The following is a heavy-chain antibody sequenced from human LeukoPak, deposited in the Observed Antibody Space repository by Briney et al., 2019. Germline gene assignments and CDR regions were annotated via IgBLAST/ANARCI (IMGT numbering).Heavy chain of an antibody. Sequence: GASVKVSCKASGGTFSSYTISRVRQAPGQGLEWMGRIIPILGIANYAQKFQGRVTITADKSTSTAYMELSSLRSEDTAVYYCARGRYYYYYMDVWGKGTTVTVSS. J-gene: IGHJ6*03. CDR1: GGTFSSYT. V-gene: IGHV1-69*02. CDR2: IIPILGIA. CDR3: ARGRYYYYYMDV.